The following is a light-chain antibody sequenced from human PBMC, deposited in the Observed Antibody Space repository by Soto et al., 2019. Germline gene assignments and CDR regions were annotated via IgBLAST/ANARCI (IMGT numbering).Light chain of an antibody. CDR3: QSYDSSLSGYVV. V-gene: IGLV1-40*01. CDR1: SSNIGAGYD. J-gene: IGLJ2*01. CDR2: DNS. Sequence: QSVLTQPPSVSGAPGQRVTISCTGRSSNIGAGYDVHWYQQLPGTAPKLLIYDNSNRPSGVPDRFSGSTSGTSASLAITGLQAEDEADYYCQSYDSSLSGYVVFGGGTKLTVL.